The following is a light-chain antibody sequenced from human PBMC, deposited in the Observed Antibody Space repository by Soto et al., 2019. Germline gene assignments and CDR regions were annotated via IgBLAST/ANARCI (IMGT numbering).Light chain of an antibody. CDR3: QQYNSYPWT. J-gene: IGKJ1*01. CDR1: QSISSW. V-gene: IGKV1-5*03. Sequence: DIQMTQSPSTLSASVGDRVTITCRASQSISSWLAWYQQKPGKAPKLLIYKASSLESGVPSSGSGSGTEFTLTISSLQPDDFATYYCQQYNSYPWTFGQGTKVEIK. CDR2: KAS.